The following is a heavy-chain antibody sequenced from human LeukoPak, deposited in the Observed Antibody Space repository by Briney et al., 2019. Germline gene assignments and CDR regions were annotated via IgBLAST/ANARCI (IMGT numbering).Heavy chain of an antibody. J-gene: IGHJ5*02. Sequence: ASVKVSCKASGYTFTSYGISWVRQAPGQGLEWMGWISAYNGNTIYAQKLQGRVTMTTDTSTSTAYMELRSLRSDDTAVYYCARDGIAARPTNWFDPWGQGTLVTVSS. D-gene: IGHD6-6*01. CDR2: ISAYNGNT. CDR3: ARDGIAARPTNWFDP. CDR1: GYTFTSYG. V-gene: IGHV1-18*01.